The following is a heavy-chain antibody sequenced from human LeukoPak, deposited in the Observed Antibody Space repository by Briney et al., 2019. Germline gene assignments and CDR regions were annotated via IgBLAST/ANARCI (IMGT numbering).Heavy chain of an antibody. J-gene: IGHJ6*04. D-gene: IGHD3-9*01. Sequence: GGSLRLSCAASGFTFSSYSMNWVRQAPGKGLEWVSYISSSSSTIYYADSVKGRFTISRDNAKNSLYPQLSSLRVEDTAVYYCAREYYGVIFSHYLDVWGKGTTVTVSS. CDR1: GFTFSSYS. CDR3: AREYYGVIFSHYLDV. CDR2: ISSSSSTI. V-gene: IGHV3-48*01.